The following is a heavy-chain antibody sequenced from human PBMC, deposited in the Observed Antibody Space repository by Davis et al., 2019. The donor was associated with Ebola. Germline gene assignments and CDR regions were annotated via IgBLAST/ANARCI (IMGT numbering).Heavy chain of an antibody. CDR3: ARELTAAEKELWYFDL. CDR1: GGSFSGYY. CDR2: INHSGST. Sequence: PSETLSLTCAVYGGSFSGYYWSWIRQPPGKGLEWIGEINHSGSTNYNPSLKSRVTISVDTSKNQFSLKLTSVTAADTAVYYCARELTAAEKELWYFDLWGRGTLVTVSS. J-gene: IGHJ2*01. V-gene: IGHV4-34*01. D-gene: IGHD6-13*01.